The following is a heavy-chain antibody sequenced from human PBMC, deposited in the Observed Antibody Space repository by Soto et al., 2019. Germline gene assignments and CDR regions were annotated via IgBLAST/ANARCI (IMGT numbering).Heavy chain of an antibody. V-gene: IGHV4-34*01. D-gene: IGHD6-13*01. CDR1: GGSVRGYS. Sequence: SETLSLTCAVYGGSVRGYSWRWIREHPAKGLEWIGEIDHSGSTNYNPSLKSRVTISVDTSKNQFSLNLNSVTAADTALYYCARAIRGRSSSWFVPWGQGTLFTGSS. J-gene: IGHJ5*02. CDR3: ARAIRGRSSSWFVP. CDR2: IDHSGST.